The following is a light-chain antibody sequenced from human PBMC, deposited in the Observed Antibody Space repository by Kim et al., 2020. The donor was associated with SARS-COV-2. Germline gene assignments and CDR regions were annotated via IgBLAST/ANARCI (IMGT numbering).Light chain of an antibody. Sequence: LSPGERATLSCRASQSVSSYLAWYQHKPGQAPRLLMYGASYRASGIPARFSASGSGTDYTLTISSLEPEDLAVYYCQQRSAWPLTFGPGTKVDIK. V-gene: IGKV3-11*01. CDR2: GAS. CDR1: QSVSSY. J-gene: IGKJ3*01. CDR3: QQRSAWPLT.